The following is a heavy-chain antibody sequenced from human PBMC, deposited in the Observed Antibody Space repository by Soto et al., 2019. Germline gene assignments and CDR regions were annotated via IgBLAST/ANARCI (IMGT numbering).Heavy chain of an antibody. CDR3: ARWSYLDY. CDR1: GFSFGSYA. V-gene: IGHV3-23*01. Sequence: SLRLSCAASGFSFGSYALSWVRQAPGKGLEWVSTISGSDGKTFYADSVKGRFSISRDTSQSTLYLQMNSLRADDTAMYYCARWSYLDYWGQGTRVTVSS. CDR2: ISGSDGKT. J-gene: IGHJ4*02. D-gene: IGHD3-3*01.